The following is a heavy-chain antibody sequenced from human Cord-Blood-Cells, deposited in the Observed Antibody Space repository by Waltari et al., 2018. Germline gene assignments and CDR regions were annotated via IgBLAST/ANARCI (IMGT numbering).Heavy chain of an antibody. V-gene: IGHV3-74*01. CDR3: ARVHYDFWSGYYDY. D-gene: IGHD3-3*01. CDR1: GFTFSTYW. CDR2: INSEGSST. J-gene: IGHJ4*02. Sequence: EVQLVESGGGLVQPGGSLRLSCAASGFTFSTYWMHWVRPAPGKGLVWVSRINSEGSSTSYADSVKGRFTISRDNAKNTLYLQMNSLRAEDTAVYYCARVHYDFWSGYYDYWGQGTPVTVSS.